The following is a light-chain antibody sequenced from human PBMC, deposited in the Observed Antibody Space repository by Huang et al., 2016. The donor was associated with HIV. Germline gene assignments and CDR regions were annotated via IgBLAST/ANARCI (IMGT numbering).Light chain of an antibody. CDR1: QNLLHSGGHNR. Sequence: EIVMTQSPLSLPVSPGQPASISCTSSQNLLHSGGHNRLDWYLQKPGQSPQLLIFLTSKRASGVPDKFTGSGSGSNFTLSINKVQPDDVGIYYCMQGLQTPPTFGQGTKLEI. V-gene: IGKV2-28*01. J-gene: IGKJ2*01. CDR2: LTS. CDR3: MQGLQTPPT.